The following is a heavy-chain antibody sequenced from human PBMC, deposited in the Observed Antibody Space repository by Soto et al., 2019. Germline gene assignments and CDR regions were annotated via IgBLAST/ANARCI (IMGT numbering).Heavy chain of an antibody. J-gene: IGHJ6*02. V-gene: IGHV4-4*02. CDR2: IYHSGTF. D-gene: IGHD2-15*01. CDR1: GGSVESSSC. Sequence: SETLSLTCAVSGGSVESSSCWSWVRQAPGKGLEWIGEIYHSGTFNYNPSLASRVSVSVDKSTNQFSLNLNSVTAADTAVYYCVRSVPAATWAYNGMDVWGQGTTVTVS. CDR3: VRSVPAATWAYNGMDV.